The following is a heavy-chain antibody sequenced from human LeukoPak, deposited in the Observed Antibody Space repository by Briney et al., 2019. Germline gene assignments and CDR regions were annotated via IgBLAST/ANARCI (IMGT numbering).Heavy chain of an antibody. CDR1: GFTFSSYS. J-gene: IGHJ4*02. CDR3: ARSSSITIFGVDY. CDR2: ISSSSSTI. V-gene: IGHV3-48*01. Sequence: GGSLRLSCAASGFTFSSYSMNWVRQAPGKGLEWVSYISSSSSTIYYADSVKGRFTISRDNAKNSLYLQMNSLRAEDTAVYYCARSSSITIFGVDYWGQGTLVTVSS. D-gene: IGHD3-3*01.